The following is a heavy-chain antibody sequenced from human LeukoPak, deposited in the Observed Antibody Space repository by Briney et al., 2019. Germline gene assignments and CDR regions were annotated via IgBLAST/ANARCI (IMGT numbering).Heavy chain of an antibody. J-gene: IGHJ4*02. CDR3: ARGACPGD. CDR2: INGNGGNT. D-gene: IGHD1-26*01. CDR1: GFTFSTYA. Sequence: PGGSLRLSCAASGFTFSTYAMSWVRQAPGKGLEWVSVINGNGGNTYHLDSVKGRFTISRDDSKNTLYLQMNGLRVEDTAVYYCARGACPGDWGQGTLVTVSS. V-gene: IGHV3-23*01.